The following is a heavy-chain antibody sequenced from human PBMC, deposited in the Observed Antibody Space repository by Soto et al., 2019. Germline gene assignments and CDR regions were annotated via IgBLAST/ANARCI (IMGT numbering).Heavy chain of an antibody. CDR3: ARGRSGSYPTRSGAFDI. V-gene: IGHV3-13*01. D-gene: IGHD1-26*01. CDR2: IGTAGDT. J-gene: IGHJ3*02. Sequence: EVQLVESGGGLVQPGGSLRLSCAASGFTFSSYDMHWVRQATGKGLEWVSAIGTAGDTYYPGSVKGRFTISRENAKNSXYLQMNSLRAGDTAVYYCARGRSGSYPTRSGAFDIWGQGTMVTVSS. CDR1: GFTFSSYD.